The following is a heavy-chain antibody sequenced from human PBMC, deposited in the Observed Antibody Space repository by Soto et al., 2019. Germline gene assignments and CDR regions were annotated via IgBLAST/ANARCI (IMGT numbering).Heavy chain of an antibody. V-gene: IGHV4-34*12. CDR1: GASLGGFH. J-gene: IGHJ3*02. CDR3: ARSPLGYDYVRQTWREVGDSFDI. CDR2: LIHGGSI. D-gene: IGHD3-16*01. Sequence: QVHLEQWGAGLLKPSETLSLTCAIYGASLGGFHWTWLRQAPGKGLEWIGELIHGGSIYYNPSLKSRVTFSLDTSKNQFSLQIMSVTAADTAVYYCARSPLGYDYVRQTWREVGDSFDIWGRGTLVTVSS.